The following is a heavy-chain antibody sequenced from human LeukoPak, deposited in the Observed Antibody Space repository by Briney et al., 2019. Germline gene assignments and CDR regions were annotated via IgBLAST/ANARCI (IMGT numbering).Heavy chain of an antibody. J-gene: IGHJ4*02. CDR2: IIPIFGTA. CDR3: ARSEVRGVITKSPFDY. Sequence: SVKVSCKASGGTFSSYAISWVRQASGQGLEWMGGIIPIFGTANYAQKFQGRVTITADESTSTAYMELSSLRSEDTAVYYCARSEVRGVITKSPFDYWGQGTLVTVSS. V-gene: IGHV1-69*13. CDR1: GGTFSSYA. D-gene: IGHD3-10*01.